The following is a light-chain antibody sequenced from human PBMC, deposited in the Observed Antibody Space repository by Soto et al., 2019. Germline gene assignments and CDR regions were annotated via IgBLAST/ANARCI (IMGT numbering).Light chain of an antibody. CDR2: GTS. CDR1: QSINSNY. Sequence: ETVLTQSPGTLSLSPGERATLSCRASQSINSNYLAWYQHKPGQSPRVLIYGTSSRATGIPDRFSGSGSGTDFTLTISRLEPGDFAVYYCQQYGNSPRTFGQGTKVEIK. CDR3: QQYGNSPRT. V-gene: IGKV3-20*01. J-gene: IGKJ1*01.